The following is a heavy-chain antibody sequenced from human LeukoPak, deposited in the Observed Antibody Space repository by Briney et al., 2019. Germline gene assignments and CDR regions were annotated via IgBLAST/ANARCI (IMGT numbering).Heavy chain of an antibody. CDR3: AREILPGDFWSGYIDY. CDR2: INPNSGGT. V-gene: IGHV1-2*02. CDR1: GYTFTGYY. Sequence: ASVKVSCKASGYTFTGYYMHWVRQAPGQGLEGMGWINPNSGGTDYAQKFQGRVTMTRDTSISTAYMELSRLRSDDTAVYYCAREILPGDFWSGYIDYWGQGTLVTVSS. D-gene: IGHD3-3*01. J-gene: IGHJ4*02.